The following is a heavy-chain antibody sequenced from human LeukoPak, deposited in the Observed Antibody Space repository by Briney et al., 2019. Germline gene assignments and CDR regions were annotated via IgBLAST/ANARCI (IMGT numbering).Heavy chain of an antibody. D-gene: IGHD3-10*01. CDR3: AKQGGSGSYYRSYYGMDV. J-gene: IGHJ6*02. CDR2: ISGSGGST. CDR1: GFAFSSYW. V-gene: IGHV3-23*01. Sequence: PGGSLRLSCAASGFAFSSYWMNWVRQAPGKGLEWVSAISGSGGSTYYADSVKGRFTISRDNSKNTLYLQMNSLRAEDTAVYYCAKQGGSGSYYRSYYGMDVWGQGTTVTVSS.